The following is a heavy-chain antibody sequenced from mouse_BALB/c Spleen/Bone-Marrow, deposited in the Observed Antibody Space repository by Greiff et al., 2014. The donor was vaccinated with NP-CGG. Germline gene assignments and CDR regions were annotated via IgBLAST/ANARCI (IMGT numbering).Heavy chain of an antibody. D-gene: IGHD1-1*01. J-gene: IGHJ2*01. CDR1: GYSFTGYF. CDR3: ARSGYYGSSCFDY. Sequence: VHVKQSGPELVKPGASVKISCKASGYSFTGYFMNWVMQSHGKSLEWIGRINPYNGDTFYNQKFKGKATLTVDKSSSTAHMEXXXXXXXDSAVYYCARSGYYGSSCFDYWGQGTTLTVSS. V-gene: IGHV1-20*02. CDR2: INPYNGDT.